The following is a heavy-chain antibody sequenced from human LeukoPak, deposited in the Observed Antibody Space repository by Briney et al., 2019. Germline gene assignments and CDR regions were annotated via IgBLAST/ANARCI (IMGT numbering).Heavy chain of an antibody. J-gene: IGHJ4*02. CDR2: FDPKDGDT. Sequence: ASVKVSCKVSGYTLTELSVHWVRQAPGKGLEWMGNFDPKDGDTIYAQRFQGRVTMTEDTSTHTAYMELSSLRSEDTAVYYCARGAVAGYFDYWGQGTLVTVSS. D-gene: IGHD6-19*01. CDR3: ARGAVAGYFDY. V-gene: IGHV1-24*01. CDR1: GYTLTELS.